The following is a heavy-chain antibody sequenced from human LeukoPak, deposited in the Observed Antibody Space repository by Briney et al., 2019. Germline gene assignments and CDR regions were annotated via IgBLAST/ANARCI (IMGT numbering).Heavy chain of an antibody. Sequence: PGGSLRLSCAASGFTFSVHSMAWVRQAPGKGLEWVSDMTGSGTTNYADSVKGRFTISRDNSKNTLYLQMNSLRAEDTAVYYCAKDLGRWELPQYFQHWGQGTLVTVSS. CDR3: AKDLGRWELPQYFQH. D-gene: IGHD1-26*01. V-gene: IGHV3-23*01. CDR2: MTGSGTT. CDR1: GFTFSVHS. J-gene: IGHJ1*01.